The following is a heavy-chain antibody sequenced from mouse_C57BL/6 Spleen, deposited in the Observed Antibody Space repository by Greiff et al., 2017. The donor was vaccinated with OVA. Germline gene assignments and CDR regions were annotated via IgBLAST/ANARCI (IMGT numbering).Heavy chain of an antibody. J-gene: IGHJ2*01. Sequence: QVQLQQPGAELVRPGTSVTLSCKASGYTFTSYWLHWVKQRPGQGLEWIGVIDPSDSYTNYNQKFKGKATLTVDTSSSTAYMQLSSLTSEDSAVYYCAIEGGYYYGSRGYWGQGTTLTVSS. CDR2: IDPSDSYT. D-gene: IGHD1-1*01. CDR3: AIEGGYYYGSRGY. CDR1: GYTFTSYW. V-gene: IGHV1-59*01.